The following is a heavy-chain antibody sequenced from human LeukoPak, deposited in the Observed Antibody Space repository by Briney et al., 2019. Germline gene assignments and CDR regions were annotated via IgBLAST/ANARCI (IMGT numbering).Heavy chain of an antibody. Sequence: SETLSLTCTVSGGSISSSSYYWVWIRQPPGKGLEWIGWIYYSGSTYYNPSLKSRVHISVHASKNQVSLERSAVTAADTAVYYCARMRLRGDYWGQGTLVTVS. V-gene: IGHV4-39*01. CDR3: ARMRLRGDY. J-gene: IGHJ4*02. CDR2: IYYSGST. CDR1: GGSISSSSYY.